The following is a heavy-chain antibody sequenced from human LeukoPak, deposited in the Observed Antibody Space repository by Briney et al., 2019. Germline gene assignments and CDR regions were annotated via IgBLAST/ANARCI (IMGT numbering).Heavy chain of an antibody. CDR2: ISSSSDYI. V-gene: IGHV3-21*01. Sequence: GGSLRLSCAASGFTFSSYNMNWIRQAPWKGLEWVSSISSSSDYIFYADSVKGRFTISRDNAKNSLYLQMNSLRAEDTAVYYCARVGMTTVTITIWGQGTLVTVSS. CDR1: GFTFSSYN. D-gene: IGHD4-17*01. CDR3: ARVGMTTVTITI. J-gene: IGHJ4*02.